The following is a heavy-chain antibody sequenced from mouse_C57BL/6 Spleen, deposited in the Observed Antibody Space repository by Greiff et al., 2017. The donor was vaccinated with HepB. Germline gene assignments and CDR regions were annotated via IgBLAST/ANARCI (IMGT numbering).Heavy chain of an antibody. D-gene: IGHD2-2*01. CDR1: GYTFTSYW. CDR3: ARRGMVTAFDY. J-gene: IGHJ2*01. CDR2: IYPGSGST. V-gene: IGHV1-55*01. Sequence: VQLQQSGAELVKPGASVKMSCKASGYTFTSYWITWVKQRPGQGLEWIGDIYPGSGSTNYNEKSKSKATLTVDTSSSTAYMQLSSLTSEDSAVYYCARRGMVTAFDYWGQGTTLTVSS.